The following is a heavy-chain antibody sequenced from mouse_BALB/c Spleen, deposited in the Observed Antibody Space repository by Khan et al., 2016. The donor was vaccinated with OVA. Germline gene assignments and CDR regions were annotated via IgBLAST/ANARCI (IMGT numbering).Heavy chain of an antibody. V-gene: IGHV5-12*02. J-gene: IGHJ4*01. CDR1: GFTFSDYY. CDR2: ISNGGGNT. Sequence: EVELVESGGGLVQPRGSLKLSCATSGFTFSDYYMYWFRQTPEKRLEWVAYISNGGGNTYYPDTVKGRFTISRDNAKNTLYLPMSRLRSEDTALYYCARNGYGKGDAMDYWGQGTSVTVSS. CDR3: ARNGYGKGDAMDY. D-gene: IGHD2-10*02.